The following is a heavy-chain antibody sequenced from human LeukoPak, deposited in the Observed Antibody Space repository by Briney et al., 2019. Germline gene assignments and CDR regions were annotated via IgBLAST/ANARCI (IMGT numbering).Heavy chain of an antibody. D-gene: IGHD2-2*01. CDR1: GGSISSGDYY. J-gene: IGHJ4*02. V-gene: IGHV4-30-4*08. CDR3: ARELSVVVPAATFDYFDY. Sequence: SETLSLTCTVSGGSISSGDYYWSWIRQPPGKGLEWIGYIYYSGSTYYNPSLKSRVTISVDTSKNQFSLKLSSVTAADTAVYYCARELSVVVPAATFDYFDYWGQGILVTVSS. CDR2: IYYSGST.